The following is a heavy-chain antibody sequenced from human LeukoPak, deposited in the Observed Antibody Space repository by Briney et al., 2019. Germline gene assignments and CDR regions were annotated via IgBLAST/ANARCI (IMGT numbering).Heavy chain of an antibody. V-gene: IGHV1-2*02. CDR1: GYTFTGYH. D-gene: IGHD2/OR15-2a*01. Sequence: ASVKVSCKTSGYTFTGYHVHWVRQAPGQGLEWVGWFNANSGGTKYAQKFQGRVTMTRDTSIGTDYMELTSLISDDTAVYFCARDPPDGNYFLDYWGQGTLVTVAS. CDR3: ARDPPDGNYFLDY. J-gene: IGHJ4*02. CDR2: FNANSGGT.